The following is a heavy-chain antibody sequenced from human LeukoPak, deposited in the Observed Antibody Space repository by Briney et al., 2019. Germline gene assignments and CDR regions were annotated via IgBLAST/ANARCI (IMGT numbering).Heavy chain of an antibody. Sequence: GGSLRLSCAASGFSFDEYGMSWVRQAPGKGLEWVAYIHYDGYTTNYADSVKGRFTISRENSKNTLYLQMNSLRTEDTAVYYCAKDVAYTFDYWGQGTLVTVSS. J-gene: IGHJ4*02. CDR1: GFSFDEYG. V-gene: IGHV3-30*02. CDR3: AKDVAYTFDY. D-gene: IGHD3-16*01. CDR2: IHYDGYTT.